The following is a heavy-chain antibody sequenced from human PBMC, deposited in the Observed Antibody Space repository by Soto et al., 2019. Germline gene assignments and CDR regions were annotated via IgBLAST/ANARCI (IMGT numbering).Heavy chain of an antibody. CDR2: IYYSGST. D-gene: IGHD3-22*01. V-gene: IGHV4-31*03. CDR1: CDSISSGGYY. CDR3: ERHSSPREGDGLDV. Sequence: PSEPLSLTCTVSCDSISSGGYYWSWIRQHPGKGLEWIGYIYYSGSTYYNPSLKSRLTMSIDTSKNQFSLKLTSVTAADTAVYYCERHSSPREGDGLDVWGRGKTVTGTS. J-gene: IGHJ6*02.